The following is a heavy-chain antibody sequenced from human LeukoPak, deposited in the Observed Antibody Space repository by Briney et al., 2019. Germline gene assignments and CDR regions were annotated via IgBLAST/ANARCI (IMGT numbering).Heavy chain of an antibody. CDR3: ATIAPVGYDAFDV. J-gene: IGHJ3*01. CDR1: GDSVSSNSGV. Sequence: SQTHSLTCAISGDSVSSNSGVWNWIRQSPSRGLEWLGRTYYRSKWHYDYAPSVKSRITINADTSKNQFSLHPTSVTPDDTAVYYCATIAPVGYDAFDVWGQGTVVIVSS. V-gene: IGHV6-1*01. D-gene: IGHD6-13*01. CDR2: TYYRSKWHY.